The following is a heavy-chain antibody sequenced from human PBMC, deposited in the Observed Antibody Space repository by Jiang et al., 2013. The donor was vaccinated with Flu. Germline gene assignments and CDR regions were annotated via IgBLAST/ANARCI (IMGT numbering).Heavy chain of an antibody. D-gene: IGHD6-13*01. Sequence: SQTLSLTCVISGDSVSSKSVAWNWIRQSPSRGLEWLGRTFYRSKWYNEYAPSVKSRITINPDTSKNQFSLQLNSVTPEDTAVYYCARDDSISWSEFDYWGQGTLVTVSS. J-gene: IGHJ4*02. CDR2: TFYRSKWYN. CDR3: ARDDSISWSEFDY. V-gene: IGHV6-1*01. CDR1: GDSVSSKSVA.